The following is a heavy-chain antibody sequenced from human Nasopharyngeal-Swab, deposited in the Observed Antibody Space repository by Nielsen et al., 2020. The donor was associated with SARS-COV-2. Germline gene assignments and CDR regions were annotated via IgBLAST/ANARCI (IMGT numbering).Heavy chain of an antibody. CDR3: ARDPGYFLCLRCFPGRFDP. V-gene: IGHV1-3*01. D-gene: IGHD2/OR15-2a*01. J-gene: IGHJ5*02. CDR2: INAGNGNT. Sequence: WVRQAPGQRLEWMGWINAGNGNTKYSQKFQGRVTITRDTSASTAYMELSSLRSEDTAVYYCARDPGYFLCLRCFPGRFDPWGQGTLVTVSS.